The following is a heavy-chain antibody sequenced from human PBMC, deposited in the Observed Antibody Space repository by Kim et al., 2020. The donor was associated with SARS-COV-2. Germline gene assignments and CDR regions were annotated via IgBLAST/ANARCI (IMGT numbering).Heavy chain of an antibody. J-gene: IGHJ4*02. V-gene: IGHV4-31*02. Sequence: YYNPSLKSRVTTSVDTSKTQFSLKLSSVTAADTAVYYCARAKGSGSFDSWSQGTLVTVSS. CDR3: ARAKGSGSFDS. D-gene: IGHD3-10*01.